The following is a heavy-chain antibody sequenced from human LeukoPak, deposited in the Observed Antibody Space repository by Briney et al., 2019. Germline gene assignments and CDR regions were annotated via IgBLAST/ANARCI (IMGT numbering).Heavy chain of an antibody. CDR1: GYSISSGYY. CDR2: IYHSGST. J-gene: IGHJ3*02. D-gene: IGHD6-13*01. CDR3: ARVSGMAALDAFDI. V-gene: IGHV4-38-2*02. Sequence: SETLSLTCTVSGYSISSGYYWGWIRQPPGKGLEWIGSIYHSGSTYYNPSLKSRVTLSVDTSKNQFSLKLSSVTAADTAVYYCARVSGMAALDAFDIWGQGTMLIVSS.